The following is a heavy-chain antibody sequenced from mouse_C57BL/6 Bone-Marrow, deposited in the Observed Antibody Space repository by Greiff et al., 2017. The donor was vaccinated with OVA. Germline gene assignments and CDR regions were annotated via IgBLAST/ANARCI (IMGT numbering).Heavy chain of an antibody. V-gene: IGHV14-1*01. CDR3: TTSADGYYVAY. D-gene: IGHD2-3*01. CDR1: GFNIKDYY. Sequence: VQLQQSGAELVRPGASVKLSCTASGFNIKDYYMHWVKQRPEQGLEWIGRIDPEDGDTKYAPKFQGKATMTADTSSNTAYLQLSSLTSEDTAVYYCTTSADGYYVAYWGQGTLVTVSA. J-gene: IGHJ3*01. CDR2: IDPEDGDT.